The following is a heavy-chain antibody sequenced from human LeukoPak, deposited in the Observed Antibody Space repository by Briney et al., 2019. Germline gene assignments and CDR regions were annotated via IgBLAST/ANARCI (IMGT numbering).Heavy chain of an antibody. Sequence: PSGTLSLTCAVYGGSFSGYYWSWIRQPPGKGLEWIGEINHSGSTNYNPALKSRVTISVDTSQNQFSLNLSSVTAADTAVYYCARGRQAYYSGSGSYNYWGQGTLVTVSS. D-gene: IGHD3-10*01. CDR3: ARGRQAYYSGSGSYNY. J-gene: IGHJ4*02. CDR1: GGSFSGYY. V-gene: IGHV4-34*01. CDR2: INHSGST.